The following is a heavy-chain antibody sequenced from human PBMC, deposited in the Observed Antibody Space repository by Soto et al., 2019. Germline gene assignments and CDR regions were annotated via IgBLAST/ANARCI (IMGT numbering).Heavy chain of an antibody. J-gene: IGHJ5*02. D-gene: IGHD2-21*02. CDR3: ARHFDCGGDCPSRDWFDP. CDR2: IYYSGST. CDR1: GGSISSSSYY. Sequence: SETLSLTCTVSGGSISSSSYYWGWIRQPPGKGLEWIGSIYYSGSTYYNPSLKSRVTISVDTSKNQFSLKLSSVTAADTAVYYCARHFDCGGDCPSRDWFDPWGQGTLVTVSS. V-gene: IGHV4-39*01.